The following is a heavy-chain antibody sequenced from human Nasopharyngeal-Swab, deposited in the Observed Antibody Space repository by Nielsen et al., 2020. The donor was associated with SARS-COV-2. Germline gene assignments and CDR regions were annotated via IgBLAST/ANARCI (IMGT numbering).Heavy chain of an antibody. Sequence: GGSLRLSCAASGFTFSSYSMSWVRQAPGKGLEWVSYISSSSSTIYYADSVKGRFTISRDNAKNSLYLQMNSLRAEDTAVYYCARARGYSGYDYGGDWGQGTLVTVSS. CDR3: ARARGYSGYDYGGD. J-gene: IGHJ4*02. CDR2: ISSSSSTI. D-gene: IGHD5-12*01. V-gene: IGHV3-48*04. CDR1: GFTFSSYS.